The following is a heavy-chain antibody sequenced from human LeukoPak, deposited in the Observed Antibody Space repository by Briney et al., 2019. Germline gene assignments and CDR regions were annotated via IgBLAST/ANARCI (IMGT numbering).Heavy chain of an antibody. Sequence: PEGSLRLSCAASGFTFGSNVMSWVRQAPGKGLEWVSAITASGDNTYYADSVKGRLTISRDNSKNTLYLQMSSLRAEDTAVYYCAKQGYSSWYEYWGQGTLVTVSS. CDR3: AKQGYSSWYEY. J-gene: IGHJ4*02. CDR1: GFTFGSNV. CDR2: ITASGDNT. D-gene: IGHD6-13*01. V-gene: IGHV3-23*01.